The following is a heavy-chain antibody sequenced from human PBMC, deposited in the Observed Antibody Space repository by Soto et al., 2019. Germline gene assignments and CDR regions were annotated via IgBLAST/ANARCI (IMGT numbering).Heavy chain of an antibody. V-gene: IGHV3-33*01. J-gene: IGHJ4*02. D-gene: IGHD2-15*01. CDR1: GFTFSSYG. CDR3: ARERGGNSLDY. Sequence: QVQLVESGGGVVQPGRSLRLSCAASGFTFSSYGMHWVRQAPGKGLEWVAVIWYDGSNKYYADSVKGRFTISRGNSKNTLYLQMNSLRAEDTAVYYCARERGGNSLDYWGQGTLVTVSS. CDR2: IWYDGSNK.